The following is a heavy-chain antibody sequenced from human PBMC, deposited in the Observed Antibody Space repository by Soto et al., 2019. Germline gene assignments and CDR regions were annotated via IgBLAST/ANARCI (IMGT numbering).Heavy chain of an antibody. Sequence: QITLKESGPTLVKPTQTLTLTCTFSGFSLSSTRMAVGWIRQPPGKALEWLALIYWDDDKRYSPFLKSRLTITKYTSKNLVVLTMSNMDPVDTARYYCAHIVVAGLGYYFDYWGQGTLVTVSS. V-gene: IGHV2-5*02. CDR1: GFSLSSTRMA. D-gene: IGHD6-19*01. J-gene: IGHJ4*02. CDR3: AHIVVAGLGYYFDY. CDR2: IYWDDDK.